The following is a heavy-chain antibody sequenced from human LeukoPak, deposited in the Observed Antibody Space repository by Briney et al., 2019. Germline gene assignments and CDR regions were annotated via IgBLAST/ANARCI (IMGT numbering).Heavy chain of an antibody. D-gene: IGHD6-13*01. J-gene: IGHJ4*02. V-gene: IGHV3-30*02. Sequence: GGSLRLSCAASGFTFSSYGIHWVRQAPGKGLEWVSFIRYDGTYKYYADSVKGRFTISRDNSKSTLYLQMNSLRAEDTAVYYCAKVLGHGWQQLVQPPDYWGQGTLVTVSS. CDR3: AKVLGHGWQQLVQPPDY. CDR1: GFTFSSYG. CDR2: IRYDGTYK.